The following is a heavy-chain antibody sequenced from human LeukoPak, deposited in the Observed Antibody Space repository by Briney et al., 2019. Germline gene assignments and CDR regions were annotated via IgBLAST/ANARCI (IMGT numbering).Heavy chain of an antibody. CDR2: VYYSGST. CDR1: GYSLSSGYY. Sequence: SETLSLTCAVSGYSLSSGYYWGWIRQPPGKGLEWIGSVYYSGSTYYNPSLKSRVTMSVDTSKNQFSLKLTSVGAADTAVYYCARSYERYSYGPAGYWGQGTLVTVSS. V-gene: IGHV4-38-2*01. J-gene: IGHJ4*02. CDR3: ARSYERYSYGPAGY. D-gene: IGHD5-18*01.